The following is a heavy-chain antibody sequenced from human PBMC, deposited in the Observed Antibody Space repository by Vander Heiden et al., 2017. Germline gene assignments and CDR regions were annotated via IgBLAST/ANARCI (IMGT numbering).Heavy chain of an antibody. D-gene: IGHD6-19*01. CDR3: ARDRGMGIAVN. J-gene: IGHJ4*02. Sequence: QVQLVESGGGVVQPGRSLRLSCAASGFTFSSYARHWVRQAPGKGLEWVAVISYDGSNKYYADSVKGRFTISRDNSKNTLYLQMNSLRAEDTAVYYCARDRGMGIAVNWGQGTLVTVSS. V-gene: IGHV3-30*04. CDR1: GFTFSSYA. CDR2: ISYDGSNK.